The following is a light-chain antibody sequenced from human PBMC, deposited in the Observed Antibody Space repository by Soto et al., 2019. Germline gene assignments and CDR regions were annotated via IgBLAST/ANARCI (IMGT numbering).Light chain of an antibody. Sequence: IHVSQSPASLSASVGDRVSITCQASQGISNYLDWYQQKPGKAPKLLIYDASNLETGVPSRFSGSGSGTDFTFTISSLQPEDIATYYCQQYDNLPPFTFGPGTKVDI. J-gene: IGKJ3*01. CDR2: DAS. CDR3: QQYDNLPPFT. CDR1: QGISNY. V-gene: IGKV1-33*01.